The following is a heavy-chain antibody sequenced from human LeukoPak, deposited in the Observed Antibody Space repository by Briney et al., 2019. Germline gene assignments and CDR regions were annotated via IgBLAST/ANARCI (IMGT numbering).Heavy chain of an antibody. CDR3: AKVSCSGGSCYGDLLLGVVDY. CDR1: GVTFSSYG. V-gene: IGHV3-30*06. D-gene: IGHD2-15*01. Sequence: GGSLRLSCAASGVTFSSYGIHWGRQAPGKGLEWVAAISYDGGTKYYADSGKGRFTISRDNSKNTLYLQMHSLRAEDTAVYYCAKVSCSGGSCYGDLLLGVVDYWGQGTLVTVSS. CDR2: ISYDGGTK. J-gene: IGHJ4*02.